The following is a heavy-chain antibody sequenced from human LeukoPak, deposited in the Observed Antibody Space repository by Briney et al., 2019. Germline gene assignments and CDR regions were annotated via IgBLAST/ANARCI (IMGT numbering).Heavy chain of an antibody. V-gene: IGHV1-46*01. CDR3: ARGSVMTSDYYYDMDV. CDR1: GYTFTSYY. J-gene: IGHJ6*02. CDR2: LNPSGGSR. D-gene: IGHD2-21*02. Sequence: ASVKVSCKASGYTFTSYYMHWVRQAPGQGLEWMGILNPSGGSRTYAEQFQGRVTMTRDTSTTTGYMELSSLRSGDTAVYYCARGSVMTSDYYYDMDVWGQGTTVTVSS.